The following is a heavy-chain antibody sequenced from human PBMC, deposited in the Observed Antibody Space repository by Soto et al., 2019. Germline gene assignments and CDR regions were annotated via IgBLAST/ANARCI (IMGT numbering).Heavy chain of an antibody. CDR3: AKDEGIYSGSYSNGMDV. CDR1: GGSISSYY. CDR2: IYYSGST. Sequence: PSETLSLTCTVSGGSISSYYWSWIRQPPGKGLEWIGYIYYSGSTNYNPSLKSRVTISVDTSKNQFSPKLSSVTAEDTAVYYCAKDEGIYSGSYSNGMDVWGQGTTVTVSS. J-gene: IGHJ6*02. V-gene: IGHV4-59*01. D-gene: IGHD1-26*01.